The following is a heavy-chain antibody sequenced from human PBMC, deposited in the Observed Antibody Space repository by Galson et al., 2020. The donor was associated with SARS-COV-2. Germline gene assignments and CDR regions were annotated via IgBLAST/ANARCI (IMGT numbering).Heavy chain of an antibody. Sequence: GESLKISCAASGFTFSSYAMHWVRQAPGKGLEWVAVISYDGSNKYYADSVKGRFTISRDNSKNTLYLQMNSLRAEDTAGYYCARDPSYYDVLTGYFPQDYYYYDYMDVWGKRTTVTISS. CDR2: ISYDGSNK. D-gene: IGHD3-9*01. J-gene: IGHJ6*03. V-gene: IGHV3-30*04. CDR3: ARDPSYYDVLTGYFPQDYYYYDYMDV. CDR1: GFTFSSYA.